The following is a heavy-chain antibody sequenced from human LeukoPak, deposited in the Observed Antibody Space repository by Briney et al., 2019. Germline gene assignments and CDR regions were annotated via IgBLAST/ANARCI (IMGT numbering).Heavy chain of an antibody. Sequence: PSETLSLTCTVSGGSINSSSYYWDWIRQPPGKGLEWIGSIFYSGSTNYNPSLKSRVTISVDTSKDQFSLKLSSVTAADTAVYYCARGESSSWTPWDYYYYMDVWGKGTTVTVSS. CDR1: GGSINSSSYY. CDR3: ARGESSSWTPWDYYYYMDV. J-gene: IGHJ6*03. V-gene: IGHV4-39*07. D-gene: IGHD6-13*01. CDR2: IFYSGST.